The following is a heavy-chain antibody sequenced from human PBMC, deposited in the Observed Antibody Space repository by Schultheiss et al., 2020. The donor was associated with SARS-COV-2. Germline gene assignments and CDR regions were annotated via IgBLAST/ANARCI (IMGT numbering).Heavy chain of an antibody. CDR3: ASITISPPLYGMDV. CDR1: GGSISSYY. Sequence: SETLSLTCTVSGGSISSYYWSWIRQPPGKGLEWIGYIYYSGSTNYNPSLKSRVTMSVDTSKNQFSLRLSSVTAADTAVYYCASITISPPLYGMDVWGQGTTVTVSS. J-gene: IGHJ6*02. CDR2: IYYSGST. D-gene: IGHD3-9*01. V-gene: IGHV4-59*01.